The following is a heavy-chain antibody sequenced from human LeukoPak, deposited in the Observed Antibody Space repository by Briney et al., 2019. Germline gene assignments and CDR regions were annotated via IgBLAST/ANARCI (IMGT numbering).Heavy chain of an antibody. CDR1: GFTFNSYA. V-gene: IGHV3-23*01. J-gene: IGHJ4*02. D-gene: IGHD3-10*01. Sequence: PGGSLRLSCAASGFTFNSYAMNWVRQAPGKGLEWVSGISGSGGRTYYADSVKGRFTISRDNSKNTLYLQMNSLRAEDTAVYNCAKDRDYGSGSYYKPYYFDSWGPGTLVTVSS. CDR2: ISGSGGRT. CDR3: AKDRDYGSGSYYKPYYFDS.